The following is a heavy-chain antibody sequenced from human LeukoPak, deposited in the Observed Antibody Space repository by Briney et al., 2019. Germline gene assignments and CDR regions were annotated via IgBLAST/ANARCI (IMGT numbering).Heavy chain of an antibody. D-gene: IGHD3-22*01. V-gene: IGHV3-23*01. Sequence: GGSLRLSCAASGFTFSSYAMSWVRQAPGKGLEWVSAISGSGGSTYYADSVKGRFTISRDNSKNTLYLQMNRLRAEDTAVYYCAKEFSICYDSRLGWDYWGQGTLVTVSS. CDR1: GFTFSSYA. CDR2: ISGSGGST. CDR3: AKEFSICYDSRLGWDY. J-gene: IGHJ4*02.